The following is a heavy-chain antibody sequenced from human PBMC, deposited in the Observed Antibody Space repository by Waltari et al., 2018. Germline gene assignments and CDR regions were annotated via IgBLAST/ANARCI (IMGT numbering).Heavy chain of an antibody. V-gene: IGHV3-33*01. J-gene: IGHJ4*02. Sequence: QVQLVESGGGVVQPGRSLRLSCAASGFTFSSYGMHWVRQAPGKGLEWVAGLWYDGSNKYYADSVKGRFTISRDNSKNTLYLQMNSLRAEDTAVYYCARDNYGDYVMYYFDYWGQGTLVTVSS. CDR2: LWYDGSNK. CDR3: ARDNYGDYVMYYFDY. D-gene: IGHD4-17*01. CDR1: GFTFSSYG.